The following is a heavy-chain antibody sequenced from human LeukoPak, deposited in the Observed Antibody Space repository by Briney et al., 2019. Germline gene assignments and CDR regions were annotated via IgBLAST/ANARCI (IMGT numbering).Heavy chain of an antibody. CDR3: ARQCSSWFDY. D-gene: IGHD6-6*01. V-gene: IGHV3-74*01. J-gene: IGHJ4*02. CDR1: GFIFSSHW. CDR2: INSDGSST. Sequence: PGGSLRLSCSASGFIFSSHWMHSVRHAPGKGLVWVSRINSDGSSTSYADSVKGRFTISRDNAKNTLYLQMSSLRAEDTAVYYCARQCSSWFDYWGQGTLVIVSS.